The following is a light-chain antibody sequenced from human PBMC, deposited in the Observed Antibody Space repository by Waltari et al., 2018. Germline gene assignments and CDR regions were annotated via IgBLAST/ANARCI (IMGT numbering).Light chain of an antibody. J-gene: IGLJ3*02. CDR3: NSYANSNTRV. V-gene: IGLV2-14*03. CDR1: STDIGSYNY. Sequence: QSALTQAASVPGSPGQPITLPCTGPSTDIGSYNYVSWYQQHPGKAPKLIIYDVSNRPSGVSNRFSGSKSGNTASLTISGLQAEDEADYYCNSYANSNTRVFGGGTKLTVL. CDR2: DVS.